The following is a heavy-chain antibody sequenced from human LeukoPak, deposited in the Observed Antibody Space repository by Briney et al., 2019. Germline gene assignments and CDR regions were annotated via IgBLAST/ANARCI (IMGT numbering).Heavy chain of an antibody. D-gene: IGHD6-13*01. Sequence: GGSLRLSSAASGFTCSDYYMSWIRQAPGKGLEWVSYISSSSSYTNYADSVKGRFTISRDNAKNSLYLQMNSLRAEDTAVYYCARGPPGRVYDSSKRGLFDPWGQGTLVTVSS. J-gene: IGHJ5*02. V-gene: IGHV3-11*05. CDR1: GFTCSDYY. CDR3: ARGPPGRVYDSSKRGLFDP. CDR2: ISSSSSYT.